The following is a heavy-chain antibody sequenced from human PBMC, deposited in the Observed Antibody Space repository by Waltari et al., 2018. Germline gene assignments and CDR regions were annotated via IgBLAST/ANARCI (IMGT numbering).Heavy chain of an antibody. CDR1: GVSISRSNYY. J-gene: IGHJ3*01. CDR3: ARRENYNFWRDSFDV. V-gene: IGHV4-39*07. CDR2: ISASGST. D-gene: IGHD3-3*01. Sequence: QQHLQESGPGLVKPSETLSLTCTVSGVSISRSNYYWGWIRQPPGKGLEWIGQISASGSTSYNPSLKSRVTISVDTSRNQISLNLYSVTAADAAVYYCARRENYNFWRDSFDVWGQGTVVTVSS.